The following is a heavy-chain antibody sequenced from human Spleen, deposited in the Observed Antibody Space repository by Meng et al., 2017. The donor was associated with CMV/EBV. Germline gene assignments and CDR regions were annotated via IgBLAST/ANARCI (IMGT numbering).Heavy chain of an antibody. Sequence: KPSGYTFTRYAVNWVRQAPGQGLEWMGWLNTNTGNPTYAQRFTGRFVFSLDTSVSTAYLQISSLKAEDTAVYYCARDFCSGGSCSDYWGQGTLVTVSS. V-gene: IGHV7-4-1*02. CDR1: GYTFTRYA. CDR3: ARDFCSGGSCSDY. J-gene: IGHJ4*02. D-gene: IGHD2-15*01. CDR2: LNTNTGNP.